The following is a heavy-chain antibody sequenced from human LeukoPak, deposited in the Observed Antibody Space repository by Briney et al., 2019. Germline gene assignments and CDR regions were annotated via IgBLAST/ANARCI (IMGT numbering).Heavy chain of an antibody. D-gene: IGHD3-22*01. CDR3: AGRESSGYYLIDY. CDR1: GYSFTSYW. CDR2: VYPADSDT. J-gene: IGHJ4*02. V-gene: IGHV5-51*01. Sequence: GESLKISCKGSGYSFTSYWIGWVRQMPGKGLEWMVIVYPADSDTKYSPSFQGQVTISADKSISTAYLQWSSLKASDTAMYYCAGRESSGYYLIDYWGQGTLVTVSS.